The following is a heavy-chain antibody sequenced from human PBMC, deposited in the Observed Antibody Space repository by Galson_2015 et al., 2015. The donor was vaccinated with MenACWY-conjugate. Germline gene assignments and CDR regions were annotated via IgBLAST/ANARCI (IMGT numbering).Heavy chain of an antibody. CDR1: GFIFSSHS. CDR2: ISSSSTSI. D-gene: IGHD4/OR15-4a*01. Sequence: SLRLSCAASGFIFSSHSMNWVRQAPGRGLEGISYISSSSTSINYEDSVKGRFTISRDNAKNSMYLQMNSLGDEDTAVYYCAKSMTILDYWGQGTLVTVSS. J-gene: IGHJ4*02. V-gene: IGHV3-48*02. CDR3: AKSMTILDY.